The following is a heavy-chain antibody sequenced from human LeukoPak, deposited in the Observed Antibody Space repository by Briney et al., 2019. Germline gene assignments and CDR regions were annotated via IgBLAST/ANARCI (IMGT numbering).Heavy chain of an antibody. CDR3: ARGSGGAGYNYWGDY. D-gene: IGHD5-24*01. J-gene: IGHJ4*02. CDR1: GFTFSSYS. CDR2: ISYDGSNE. V-gene: IGHV3-30-3*01. Sequence: PGGSLRLSCAVSGFTFSSYSMHWVRQAPGKGLEWVAVISYDGSNEYYADSVKGRFTISRDNSKNTLYLQMNSLRAEDTAVYYCARGSGGAGYNYWGDYWGQGTLVTVTP.